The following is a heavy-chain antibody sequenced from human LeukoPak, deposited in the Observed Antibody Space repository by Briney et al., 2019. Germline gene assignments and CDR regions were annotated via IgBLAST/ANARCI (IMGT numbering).Heavy chain of an antibody. J-gene: IGHJ4*02. CDR1: GYTITDLS. Sequence: GASVEVACKVSGYTITDLSMLWGRQAPGKGLGWRGGFDPEDGEIIYAQKFQVRITVTEDTCTDTAYMEQSSLTSEDTAVYYWATDFAPSDSSGWYYFDYWGQGTLVTVSS. CDR3: ATDFAPSDSSGWYYFDY. D-gene: IGHD6-19*01. CDR2: FDPEDGEI. V-gene: IGHV1-24*01.